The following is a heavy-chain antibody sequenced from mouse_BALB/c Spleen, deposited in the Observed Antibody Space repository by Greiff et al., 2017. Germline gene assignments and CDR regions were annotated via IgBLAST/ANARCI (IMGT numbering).Heavy chain of an antibody. Sequence: VQLQQSGAELVRPGVSVKISCKGSGYTFTDYAMHWVKQSHAKSLEWIGVISTYYGDASYNQKFKGKATMTVDKSSSTAYMELARLTSEDSAIYYCARGVTAYYFDYWGQGTLVTVSA. CDR2: ISTYYGDA. V-gene: IGHV1S137*01. CDR3: ARGVTAYYFDY. D-gene: IGHD2-1*01. J-gene: IGHJ3*01. CDR1: GYTFTDYA.